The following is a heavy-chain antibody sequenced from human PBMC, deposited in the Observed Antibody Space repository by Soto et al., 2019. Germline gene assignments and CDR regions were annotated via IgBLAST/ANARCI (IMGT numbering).Heavy chain of an antibody. CDR3: ARADY. J-gene: IGHJ4*02. Sequence: EVQLVESGGGLVKPVGSLRLSFAASGFTFSTYKMNWVRQAPGKGLEWVSSISSSSDYVHYAGSVKGRLTISRDNAKNSRSLRMNCLRDEDKAVYYCARADYWGQGNLVTVSS. CDR2: ISSSSDYV. V-gene: IGHV3-21*04. CDR1: GFTFSTYK.